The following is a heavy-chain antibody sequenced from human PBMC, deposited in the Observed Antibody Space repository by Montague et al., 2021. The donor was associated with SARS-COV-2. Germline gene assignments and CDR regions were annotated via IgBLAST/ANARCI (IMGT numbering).Heavy chain of an antibody. V-gene: IGHV4-39*01. CDR2: IYYSGST. CDR1: VGSISSRSNY. Sequence: SETLSLTCTVSVGSISSRSNYWGGIRQPPGQGLEGIGSIYYSGSTYYNPSLKSRVTISVDTSKNQFSLKLSSVTAADTAVYYCARQENSSGWFKPDAFDIWGQGTMVTVSS. CDR3: ARQENSSGWFKPDAFDI. J-gene: IGHJ3*02. D-gene: IGHD6-19*01.